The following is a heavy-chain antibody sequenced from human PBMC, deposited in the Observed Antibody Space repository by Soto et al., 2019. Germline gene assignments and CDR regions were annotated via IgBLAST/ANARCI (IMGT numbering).Heavy chain of an antibody. CDR3: ARGFDLYNPWSGYFGEGLSLPYGMDV. CDR2: IYNNGGT. J-gene: IGHJ6*02. D-gene: IGHD3-3*01. Sequence: KPSETLSLTCTVSGGSISSGTYFWSWIRQHPGKGLEWIGYIYNNGGTLYNPSLKSRLTMSLEASKNQFSLTLISVTAADTAVYYCARGFDLYNPWSGYFGEGLSLPYGMDVWGQGSMVTVSS. V-gene: IGHV4-31*03. CDR1: GGSISSGTYF.